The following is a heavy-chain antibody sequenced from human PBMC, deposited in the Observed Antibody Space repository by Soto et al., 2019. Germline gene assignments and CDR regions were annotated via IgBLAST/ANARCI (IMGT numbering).Heavy chain of an antibody. CDR3: ARQWLVRRVEGWFDP. Sequence: QLQLQESGSGLVKPSQTLSLTCAVSGGSISSGGYSWSWIRQPPGKGLEWIGYIYHSGSTYYNPSLKSRVTISVDRSKNQFSLKLSSVTAADTAVYYCARQWLVRRVEGWFDPWGQGTLVTVSS. CDR2: IYHSGST. V-gene: IGHV4-30-2*01. J-gene: IGHJ5*02. CDR1: GGSISSGGYS. D-gene: IGHD6-19*01.